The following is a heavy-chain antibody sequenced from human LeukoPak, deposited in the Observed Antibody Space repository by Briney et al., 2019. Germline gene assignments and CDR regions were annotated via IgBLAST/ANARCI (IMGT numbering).Heavy chain of an antibody. CDR2: ISSSGSTI. V-gene: IGHV3-48*03. D-gene: IGHD3-9*01. Sequence: GGSLRLSCAASGFTFSSYEMNWVRQAPGKGLEWVSYISSSGSTIYYADSVKGRFTISRDNSKNTLYLQMNSLRAEDTAVYYCAKVGGYYDILTGLIWGQGTLVTASS. CDR1: GFTFSSYE. CDR3: AKVGGYYDILTGLI. J-gene: IGHJ4*02.